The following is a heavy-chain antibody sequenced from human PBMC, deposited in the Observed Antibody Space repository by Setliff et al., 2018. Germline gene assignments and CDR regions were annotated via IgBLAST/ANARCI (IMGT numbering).Heavy chain of an antibody. J-gene: IGHJ5*02. V-gene: IGHV3-33*03. CDR1: GFTFSTYR. CDR3: TKGRLGGHHGWFDP. Sequence: GGSLRLSCAASGFTFSTYRMHWVRQAPGKGLEWVAVIWGDGGTKYHADSVKGRFTISRDNANNSMSLQMNSLRAEDSGVYYCTKGRLGGHHGWFDPWGQGTLVTISS. CDR2: IWGDGGTK. D-gene: IGHD3-16*01.